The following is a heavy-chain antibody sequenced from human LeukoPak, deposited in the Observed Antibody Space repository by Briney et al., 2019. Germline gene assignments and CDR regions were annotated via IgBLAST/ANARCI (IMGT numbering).Heavy chain of an antibody. CDR1: GFTFSNYA. D-gene: IGHD3-10*02. Sequence: GGSLRLSCSVSGFTFSNYAMSWVRQAPGKGLEWVSYISSSGSTIYYADSVKGRFTISRDNAKNSLYLQMNSLRAEDTAVYYCAELGITMIGGVWGKGTTVTISS. J-gene: IGHJ6*04. CDR2: ISSSGSTI. CDR3: AELGITMIGGV. V-gene: IGHV3-48*03.